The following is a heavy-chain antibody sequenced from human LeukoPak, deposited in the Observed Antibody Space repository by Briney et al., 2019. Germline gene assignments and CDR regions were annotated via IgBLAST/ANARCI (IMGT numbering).Heavy chain of an antibody. CDR1: GGSISSGGYY. CDR2: IYYSGST. CDR3: ARGGSGYSGYAVDY. D-gene: IGHD5-12*01. V-gene: IGHV4-31*03. Sequence: TSETLSLTCTVSGGSISSGGYYWSWIRQHPGKGLEWIGYIYYSGSTYYNPSLKSRVTISVDTSENQFSLKLSSVTAADTAVYYCARGGSGYSGYAVDYWGQGTLVTVSS. J-gene: IGHJ4*02.